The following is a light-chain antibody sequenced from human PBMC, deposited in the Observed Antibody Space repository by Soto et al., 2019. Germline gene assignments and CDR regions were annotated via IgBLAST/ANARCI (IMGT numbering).Light chain of an antibody. CDR3: MQGTNWRWT. CDR2: QVS. J-gene: IGKJ1*01. V-gene: IGKV2-30*02. CDR1: QSLIHSDGNTY. Sequence: DVVMTQSPLSLPVTLGQPASISCRSSQSLIHSDGNTYLTWFQQRPGQSPRRLIYQVSDRDSGVPDRFSGSGSGSDFTLKISRVEAEDVGVYYCMQGTNWRWTFGQGTEVEIK.